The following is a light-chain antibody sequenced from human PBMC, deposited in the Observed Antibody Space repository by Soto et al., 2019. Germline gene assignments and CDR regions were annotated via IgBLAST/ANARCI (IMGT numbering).Light chain of an antibody. CDR3: QQYNNWLMLS. J-gene: IGKJ4*01. CDR2: GAS. CDR1: QSVSSN. Sequence: EIVMTQSPAILSVSPGERATLSCRASQSVSSNLAWYQQKPGQTPRLLIYGASTRATGIPVRFSGSGSGTEFTLTISSLQSEDFAIYYCQQYNNWLMLSFGGGTKVDIK. V-gene: IGKV3D-15*01.